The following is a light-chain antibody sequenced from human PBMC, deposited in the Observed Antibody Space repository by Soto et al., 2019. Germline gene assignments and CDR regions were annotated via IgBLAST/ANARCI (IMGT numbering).Light chain of an antibody. CDR1: QSFDSSY. Sequence: EIVLTQSPGTLSLTPGESATLSCRASQSFDSSYLARYQQRPGQAPRLLIYGASSRATGIPDRFSGSGSGTDVTLTISRLEPEAFAVYYCLQYRSSPGTFGQGTMVEFK. CDR2: GAS. CDR3: LQYRSSPGT. J-gene: IGKJ1*01. V-gene: IGKV3-20*01.